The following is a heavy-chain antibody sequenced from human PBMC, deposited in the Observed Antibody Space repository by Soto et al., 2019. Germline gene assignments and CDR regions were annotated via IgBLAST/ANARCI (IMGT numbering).Heavy chain of an antibody. J-gene: IGHJ6*02. CDR3: ARGGLILSIYYYYYGMDV. D-gene: IGHD3-10*01. Sequence: ASVKVSCKASGYTFTGYSMHWVRQAPGQGLEWMGWINPNSGGTNYAQKFQGRVTMTRDTSISTAYMELSRLRSDDTAVYYCARGGLILSIYYYYYGMDVWGQGTTVTVSS. CDR1: GYTFTGYS. V-gene: IGHV1-2*02. CDR2: INPNSGGT.